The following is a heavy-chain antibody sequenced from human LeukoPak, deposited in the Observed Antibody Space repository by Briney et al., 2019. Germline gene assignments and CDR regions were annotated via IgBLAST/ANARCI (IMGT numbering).Heavy chain of an antibody. CDR2: INPNSGGT. V-gene: IGHV1-2*02. CDR1: GYTFTGYY. Sequence: GASVKVPCKASGYTFTGYYMHWVRQAPGQGLEWMGWINPNSGGTNYAQKFQGRVTMTRDTSISTAYMELSRLRSDDTAVYYCARGSPRDDSSAVIHNYWGQGTLVTVSS. J-gene: IGHJ4*02. CDR3: ARGSPRDDSSAVIHNY. D-gene: IGHD3-22*01.